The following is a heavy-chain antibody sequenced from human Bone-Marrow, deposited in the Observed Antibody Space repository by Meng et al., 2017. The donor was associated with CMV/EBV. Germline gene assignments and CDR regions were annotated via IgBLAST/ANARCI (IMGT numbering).Heavy chain of an antibody. J-gene: IGHJ5*02. CDR1: GFSLSNARMG. Sequence: SGPTLVKPTETLTLTCTVSGFSLSNARMGVSWIRQPPGKALEWLAHIFSNDEKSYSTSLKSRLTISKDTSKSQVVLTITNMDPVDTATYYCARIRRPKYYDILTGYPTRAFDPWGQGTLVTVSS. V-gene: IGHV2-26*01. CDR2: IFSNDEK. D-gene: IGHD3-9*01. CDR3: ARIRRPKYYDILTGYPTRAFDP.